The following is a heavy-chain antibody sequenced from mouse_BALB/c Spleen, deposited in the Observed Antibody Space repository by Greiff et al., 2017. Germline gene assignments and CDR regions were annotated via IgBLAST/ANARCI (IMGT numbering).Heavy chain of an antibody. CDR1: GFTFSSYT. CDR3: ARHLDPYYFDY. J-gene: IGHJ2*01. CDR2: ISNGGGST. Sequence: EVQLVESGGGLVQPGGSLKLSCAASGFTFSSYTMSWVRQTPEKRLEWVAYISNGGGSTYYPDTVKGRFTISRDNAKNTLYLQMSSLKSEDTAMYYCARHLDPYYFDYWGQGTTLTVSS. V-gene: IGHV5-12-2*01.